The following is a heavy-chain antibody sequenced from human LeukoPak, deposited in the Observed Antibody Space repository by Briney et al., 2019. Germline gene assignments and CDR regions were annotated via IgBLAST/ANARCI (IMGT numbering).Heavy chain of an antibody. CDR1: GFTFSDYY. CDR2: ISSSGSTI. V-gene: IGHV3-11*04. CDR3: ARQNDYGDYMPIDY. J-gene: IGHJ4*02. D-gene: IGHD4-17*01. Sequence: PGGSLRLSCAASGFTFSDYYMSWIRQAPGKGLEWVSYISSSGSTIYYADSVKGRFTISRDNAKNSLYLQMNSLRAEDTAVYYCARQNDYGDYMPIDYWGQGTLVTVSS.